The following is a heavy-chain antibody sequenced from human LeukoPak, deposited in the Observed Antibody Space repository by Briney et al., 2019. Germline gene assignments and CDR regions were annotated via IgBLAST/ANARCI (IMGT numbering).Heavy chain of an antibody. Sequence: PGGSLRLFCADSGLTFSRYSMNWARQAPGKGLEWVSYISSNSNTIYYADSVKGRFTISRDNGKNSLYLQMNSLRAEDTAVYYCARDLQGSYYYGMDVWGQGTTVIVPS. V-gene: IGHV3-48*01. J-gene: IGHJ6*02. D-gene: IGHD2-15*01. CDR3: ARDLQGSYYYGMDV. CDR1: GLTFSRYS. CDR2: ISSNSNTI.